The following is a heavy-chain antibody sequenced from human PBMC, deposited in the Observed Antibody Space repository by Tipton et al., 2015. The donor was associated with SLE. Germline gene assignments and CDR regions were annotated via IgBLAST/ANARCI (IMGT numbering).Heavy chain of an antibody. Sequence: TLSLTCTVSGGSISSYYWSWIRQPPGKGLEWIGYIYYSGSTNYNPSLKSRGTISVDTSKNQFSLKLSSVTAADTAVYYCARELPDTAEYFQHWGQGTLVTVSS. J-gene: IGHJ1*01. V-gene: IGHV4-59*12. CDR2: IYYSGST. CDR3: ARELPDTAEYFQH. D-gene: IGHD3-9*01. CDR1: GGSISSYY.